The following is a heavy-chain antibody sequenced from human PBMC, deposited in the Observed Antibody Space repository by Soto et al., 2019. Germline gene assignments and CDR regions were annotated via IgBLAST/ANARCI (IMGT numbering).Heavy chain of an antibody. J-gene: IGHJ6*02. Sequence: QVQLVQSGAEVKKPGSSVKVSCKASGDTDTNYVISWVRQAPGQGLEWMGGIFPKFGTTFSAQKLQDRLTITADESTSTVYMQLSSLRLDDTAVYYCEAEMTFGKLSVVWGQGTTVTVSS. D-gene: IGHD3-16*02. CDR1: GDTDTNYV. V-gene: IGHV1-69*01. CDR2: IFPKFGTT. CDR3: EAEMTFGKLSVV.